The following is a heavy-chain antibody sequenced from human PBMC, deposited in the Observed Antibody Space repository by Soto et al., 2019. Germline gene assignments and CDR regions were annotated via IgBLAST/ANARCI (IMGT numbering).Heavy chain of an antibody. CDR3: AKGPTIFGVVISFAYYYGMYV. D-gene: IGHD3-3*01. V-gene: IGHV3-23*01. Sequence: PVGSLILSCAASGFTFSSSAMSWVRQAPGSGLEAVSAISGSGAGTYYADSVKGRFTISRDNSKNTLYLQMSGLRAEDTAVYYCAKGPTIFGVVISFAYYYGMYVWGQGTPVTVSS. CDR1: GFTFSSSA. J-gene: IGHJ6*02. CDR2: ISGSGAGT.